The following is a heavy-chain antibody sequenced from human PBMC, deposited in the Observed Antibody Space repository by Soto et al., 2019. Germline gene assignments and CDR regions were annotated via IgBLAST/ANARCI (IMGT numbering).Heavy chain of an antibody. CDR2: MNPNSGNT. CDR3: ARAPGGVPLTSFDY. D-gene: IGHD3-10*01. J-gene: IGHJ4*02. V-gene: IGHV1-8*01. CDR1: GYTFTSYD. Sequence: SVKVSCKASGYTFTSYDINWVRQATGQGLEWLGWMNPNSGNTGYAQKFQGRVTMSRNTSISTAYMELSSLRSEDTAVYYCARAPGGVPLTSFDYWGQGTLVTVSS.